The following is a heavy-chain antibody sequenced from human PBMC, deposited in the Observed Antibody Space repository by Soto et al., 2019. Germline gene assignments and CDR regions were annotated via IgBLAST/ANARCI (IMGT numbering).Heavy chain of an antibody. CDR1: GLTFSNDA. CDR3: AKNKEPDLTRVIDF. Sequence: WGSLRLSCATSGLTFSNDAMSWFRQAPGGGLEWVSSMSGSSSTTYYADSVRGRFTISRDRSKNTLYLQMSSLRAEDTALYYCAKNKEPDLTRVIDFCGQGTTVTVS. V-gene: IGHV3-23*01. CDR2: MSGSSSTT. J-gene: IGHJ6*02.